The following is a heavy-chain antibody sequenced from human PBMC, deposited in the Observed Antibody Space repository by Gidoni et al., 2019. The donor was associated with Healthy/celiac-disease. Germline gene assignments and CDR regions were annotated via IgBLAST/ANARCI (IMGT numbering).Heavy chain of an antibody. J-gene: IGHJ4*02. V-gene: IGHV4-34*01. CDR3: ARMSYYYESSGYLDY. Sequence: QVQLQRWGAGRLTPSATLSLTCAVYGGSFRGYYWSWIRQPPGKGLEWIGEINHSGSTNYNPSLKSRVTISVDTSKNQCSLKLSSVTAADTAVYYCARMSYYYESSGYLDYWGQGTLVTVSS. D-gene: IGHD3-22*01. CDR1: GGSFRGYY. CDR2: INHSGST.